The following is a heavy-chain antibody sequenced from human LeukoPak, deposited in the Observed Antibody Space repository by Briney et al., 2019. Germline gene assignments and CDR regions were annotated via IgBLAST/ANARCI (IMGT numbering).Heavy chain of an antibody. J-gene: IGHJ4*02. CDR1: GFTFSNDG. CDR3: TTSRYGSGSYYVYFDY. D-gene: IGHD3-10*01. CDR2: INSKTNGGTT. V-gene: IGHV3-15*01. Sequence: GGSLRLSCAASGFTFSNDGMSWVRQAPGKGLEWVGRINSKTNGGTTDYAAPVKGRFTISRDDSKNTLYLQINNLKTENTAVYYCTTSRYGSGSYYVYFDYWGQGTLVTVSS.